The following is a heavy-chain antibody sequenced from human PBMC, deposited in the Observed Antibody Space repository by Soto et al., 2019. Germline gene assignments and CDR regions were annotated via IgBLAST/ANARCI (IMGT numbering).Heavy chain of an antibody. CDR3: ARIRNTRGSGWYYFDY. J-gene: IGHJ4*02. D-gene: IGHD6-19*01. CDR2: IDWDDVK. V-gene: IGHV2-70*01. Sequence: GPTLVNPTQTLTLTCTFSGFSLNTSGMSVSRNHQPPGKALEWLALIDWDDVKYYTTSLKTRLTIYKDTSKNQVVLTMTNMDPVDTATYYCARIRNTRGSGWYYFDYWGQGTLVT. CDR1: GFSLNTSGMS.